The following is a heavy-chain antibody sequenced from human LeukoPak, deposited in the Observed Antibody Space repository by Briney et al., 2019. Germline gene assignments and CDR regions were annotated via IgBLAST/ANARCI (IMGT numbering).Heavy chain of an antibody. J-gene: IGHJ3*02. CDR2: ISYDGSNK. Sequence: GGSLRLSCAASGFTFSSYAMHWVRQAPGKGLEWVAVISYDGSNKYYADSVKGRFTISRDNSKNTLYLQMSSLRAEDAAVYYCARGSYYDFSTGAFDIWGQGTMVTVSS. D-gene: IGHD3-3*01. V-gene: IGHV3-30*04. CDR1: GFTFSSYA. CDR3: ARGSYYDFSTGAFDI.